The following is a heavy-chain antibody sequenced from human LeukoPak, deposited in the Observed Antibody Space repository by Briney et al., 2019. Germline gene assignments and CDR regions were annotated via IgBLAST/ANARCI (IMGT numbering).Heavy chain of an antibody. CDR3: ARGGRSGGSYYPNWFDP. Sequence: ASVKVSCKASGYTFTGYYMHWVRQAPGQGLEWMGWINPNSGGTNYAQKFQGRVTMTRDTSISTAYMELSRLRSDDTAVYYCARGGRSGGSYYPNWFDPWGQGTLVTVSP. D-gene: IGHD1-26*01. J-gene: IGHJ5*02. V-gene: IGHV1-2*02. CDR2: INPNSGGT. CDR1: GYTFTGYY.